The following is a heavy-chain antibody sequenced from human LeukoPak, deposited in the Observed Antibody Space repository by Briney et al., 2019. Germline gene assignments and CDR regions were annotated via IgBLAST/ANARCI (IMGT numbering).Heavy chain of an antibody. CDR2: IYTSGST. Sequence: SETLSLTCTVSGGSISSYYWSWIRQPAGKGLEWIGRIYTSGSTNYNPSLKSRVTISVDTSKNQFSLKLSSVTAADTAVYYCARLPIGYCSGGSCYDTANFDYWGQGTLVTVSS. V-gene: IGHV4-4*07. J-gene: IGHJ4*02. D-gene: IGHD2-15*01. CDR1: GGSISSYY. CDR3: ARLPIGYCSGGSCYDTANFDY.